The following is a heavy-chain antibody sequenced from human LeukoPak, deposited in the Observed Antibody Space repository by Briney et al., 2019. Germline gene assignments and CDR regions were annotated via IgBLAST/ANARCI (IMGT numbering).Heavy chain of an antibody. CDR3: ASPGVLAYCGGDCYSFWFDP. V-gene: IGHV1-2*02. CDR1: GYTFTGYY. D-gene: IGHD2-21*02. CDR2: INPNSGGT. J-gene: IGHJ5*02. Sequence: ASVKVSCKASGYTFTGYYMHWVRQAPGQGLEWMGWINPNSGGTNYAQKFQGRVTMTRDTSISTAYMELSRLRSDDTAVYYCASPGVLAYCGGDCYSFWFDPWGQGTLVTVSS.